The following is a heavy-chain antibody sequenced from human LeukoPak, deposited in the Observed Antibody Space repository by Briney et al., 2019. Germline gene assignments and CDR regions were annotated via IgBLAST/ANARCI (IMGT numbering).Heavy chain of an antibody. CDR1: GFTFSGYG. J-gene: IGHJ4*02. CDR3: ARDFYHDSSGCIDY. CDR2: IWYDGSNK. Sequence: GRSLRLSCAASGFTFSGYGMHWVRQAPGKGLEWVAIIWYDGSNKYYSDSVKGRFTISRDNSKNTLYVQMSSLRAEDTAVYYCARDFYHDSSGCIDYWGQGTLVTVSS. V-gene: IGHV3-33*01. D-gene: IGHD3-22*01.